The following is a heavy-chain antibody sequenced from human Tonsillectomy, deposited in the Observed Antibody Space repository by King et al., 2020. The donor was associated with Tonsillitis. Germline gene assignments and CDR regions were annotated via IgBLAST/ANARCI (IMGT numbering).Heavy chain of an antibody. D-gene: IGHD1-26*01. CDR3: ARDQVGATDAFDI. J-gene: IGHJ3*02. Sequence: VRLQESGPGLVKPSETLSLTCTVSGGSISSYYWSWIRQPPGKGLEWIGYIYYSGSTSYNPSLKSRVTISVDTSKNQFSLKLSSVTAADTAVYYCARDQVGATDAFDIWGQGTMVTVSS. V-gene: IGHV4-59*01. CDR1: GGSISSYY. CDR2: IYYSGST.